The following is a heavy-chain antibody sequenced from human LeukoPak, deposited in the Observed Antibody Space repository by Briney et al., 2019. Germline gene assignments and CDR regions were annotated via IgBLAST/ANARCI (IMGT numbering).Heavy chain of an antibody. Sequence: GGSLRLSCAASGFTFSSYGMHWVRQAPGKGLEWVAVISYDGSNKYYADSVKGRFTISRDNSKNTLYLQMNSLRAEDTAVYYCASLGSSVLFDYWGQGTLVTVSS. CDR2: ISYDGSNK. J-gene: IGHJ4*02. D-gene: IGHD6-6*01. CDR1: GFTFSSYG. V-gene: IGHV3-30*03. CDR3: ASLGSSVLFDY.